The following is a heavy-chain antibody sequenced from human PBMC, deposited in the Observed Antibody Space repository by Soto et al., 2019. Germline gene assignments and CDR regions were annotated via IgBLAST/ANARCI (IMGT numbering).Heavy chain of an antibody. J-gene: IGHJ4*02. CDR2: ISGSGGST. CDR3: AKEQGTPDYDFWSDYYGHLNFDY. D-gene: IGHD3-3*01. Sequence: EVQLLESGGGLVQPGGSLRLSCAASGFTFSSYAMSWVRQAPGKGLEWVSAISGSGGSTYYADSVKGRFTISRDNSKNTLYLQMNSLRAEDTAVYYCAKEQGTPDYDFWSDYYGHLNFDYWGQGTPVTVSS. CDR1: GFTFSSYA. V-gene: IGHV3-23*01.